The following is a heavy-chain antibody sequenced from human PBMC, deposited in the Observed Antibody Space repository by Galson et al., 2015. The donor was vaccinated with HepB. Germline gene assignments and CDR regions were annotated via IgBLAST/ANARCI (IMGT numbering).Heavy chain of an antibody. CDR3: ARVRGDWTFDY. Sequence: SLRLSCAASGFTVSSNYMSWVRQAPGKGLEWVSVIYTGGSTYYADFVKGRFTISRDNSKNTLYLQMNSLRAEDTAVYYCARVRGDWTFDYWGQGTLVTVSS. CDR1: GFTVSSNY. CDR2: IYTGGST. J-gene: IGHJ4*02. D-gene: IGHD2-21*02. V-gene: IGHV3-53*01.